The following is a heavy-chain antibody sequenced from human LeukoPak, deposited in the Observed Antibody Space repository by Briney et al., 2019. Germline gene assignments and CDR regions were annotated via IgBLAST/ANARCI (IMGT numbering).Heavy chain of an antibody. Sequence: SETLSLTCTVSGGSISSSSYYWGWIRQPPGKGLEWIGSIYYSGSTYYNPSLKSRVTISVDTSKNQFSLKLSSVTAADTAVYYCARGVFVVVPAATGDYNWFDPWGQGTLVTVSS. CDR2: IYYSGST. J-gene: IGHJ5*02. D-gene: IGHD2-2*01. V-gene: IGHV4-39*07. CDR1: GGSISSSSYY. CDR3: ARGVFVVVPAATGDYNWFDP.